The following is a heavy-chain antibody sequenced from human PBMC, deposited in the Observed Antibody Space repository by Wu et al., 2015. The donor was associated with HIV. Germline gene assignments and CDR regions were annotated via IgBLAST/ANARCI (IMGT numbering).Heavy chain of an antibody. CDR3: VRVGVLLTSAQLLEYFQH. J-gene: IGHJ1*01. Sequence: QVQLVQSGPEVKKAGASVKVSCKVSGYTFTTFNINWVRQASGQELEWMGWIDPKTGSAGYAPNFRGRLSLSRNNSISTVYMEVNSLRSEDTGVYYCVRVGVLLTSAQLLEYFQHWGQGTQVIVSS. D-gene: IGHD3-10*01. CDR1: GYTFTTFN. V-gene: IGHV1-8*01. CDR2: IDPKTGSA.